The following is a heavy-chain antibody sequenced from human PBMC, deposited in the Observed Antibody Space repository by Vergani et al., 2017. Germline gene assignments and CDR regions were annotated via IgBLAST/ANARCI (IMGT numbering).Heavy chain of an antibody. Sequence: QVQLQESGPGLVKPSQTLSLTCTGSGGSISSGDYYWSWIRQPPGKGLEWIGYIYYSGSTYYNPSLKSRVTISVDTSKNQFSLKLSSVTAADTAVYYCARVGVVRGVSYYYYYYGIDVWGQGTTVTVSS. CDR2: IYYSGST. V-gene: IGHV4-30-4*08. D-gene: IGHD3-10*01. CDR1: GGSISSGDYY. CDR3: ARVGVVRGVSYYYYYYGIDV. J-gene: IGHJ6*02.